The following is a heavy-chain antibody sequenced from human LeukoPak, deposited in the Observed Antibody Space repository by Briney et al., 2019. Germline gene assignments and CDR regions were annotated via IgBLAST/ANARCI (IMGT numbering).Heavy chain of an antibody. CDR3: ARDPHALDY. J-gene: IGHJ4*02. V-gene: IGHV3-48*02. Sequence: GGSLRLSCATSGFSFSTCSMNWVRQAPGKGLEWVSYIHSGVTTIYYVDSVKGRFTISRDNAKNSLYLQMNSLRDEDTAVYHCARDPHALDYWGQGTLVTVSS. CDR1: GFSFSTCS. CDR2: IHSGVTTI.